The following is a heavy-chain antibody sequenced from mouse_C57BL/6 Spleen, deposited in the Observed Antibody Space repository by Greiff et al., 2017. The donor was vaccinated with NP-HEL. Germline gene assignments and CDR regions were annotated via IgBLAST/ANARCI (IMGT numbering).Heavy chain of an antibody. CDR3: TPIYYGNYSWFAY. J-gene: IGHJ3*01. Sequence: EVQLQQSGTVLARPGASVKMSCKTSGYTFTSYWMHWVKQRPGQGLEWIGAIYPGNSDTSYNQKFKGKAKLTAVTSASTAYMELSSLTNEDSAVYYCTPIYYGNYSWFAYWGQGTLVTVSA. CDR2: IYPGNSDT. V-gene: IGHV1-5*01. D-gene: IGHD2-1*01. CDR1: GYTFTSYW.